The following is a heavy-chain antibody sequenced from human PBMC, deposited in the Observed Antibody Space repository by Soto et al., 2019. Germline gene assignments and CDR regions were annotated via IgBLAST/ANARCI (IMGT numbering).Heavy chain of an antibody. CDR1: GYTFTSYD. D-gene: IGHD3-10*01. J-gene: IGHJ4*02. CDR2: MNPNSGNT. V-gene: IGHV1-8*01. CDR3: SRGEGTGYGSGSYDY. Sequence: QVQLVQSGAEVKKPGASVKVSCKASGYTFTSYDINWVRQATGQGLEWMGWMNPNSGNTGYAQKFQGRVTMTRNTSXXTAYMGLGSLRSEDTAVYYCSRGEGTGYGSGSYDYWGQGTLVTVSS.